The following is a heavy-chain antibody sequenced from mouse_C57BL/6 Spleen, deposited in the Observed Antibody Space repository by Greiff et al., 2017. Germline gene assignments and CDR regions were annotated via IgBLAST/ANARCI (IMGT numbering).Heavy chain of an antibody. CDR1: GYSFTSYS. CDR3: ARLGDWVFDY. J-gene: IGHJ2*01. Sequence: QVQLMQSGPELVKPGASVKISCKASGYSFTSYSIHWVKQRPGQGLEWIGWIYPGSGNTKYNEKFKGKTTLAADTASSTAYMQLSSLTSEDSAVYYCARLGDWVFDYWGQGTTLTVSS. CDR2: IYPGSGNT. V-gene: IGHV1-66*01. D-gene: IGHD4-1*01.